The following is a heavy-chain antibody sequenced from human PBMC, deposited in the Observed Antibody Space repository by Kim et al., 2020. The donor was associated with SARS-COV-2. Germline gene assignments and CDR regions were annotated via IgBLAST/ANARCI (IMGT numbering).Heavy chain of an antibody. CDR1: GYTFTGYY. V-gene: IGHV1-2*02. J-gene: IGHJ6*02. CDR3: ARVMYCGGFCLGAYYYGLDV. D-gene: IGHD2-21*01. CDR2: INSYSGAT. Sequence: ASVKVSCKTSGYTFTGYYIHWVRQAPGQGLEWMGWINSYSGATNYAQKFQGRVTMTRDTSISTAYMELSGLRSDDTAVYYCARVMYCGGFCLGAYYYGLDVWGQWATVTVSS.